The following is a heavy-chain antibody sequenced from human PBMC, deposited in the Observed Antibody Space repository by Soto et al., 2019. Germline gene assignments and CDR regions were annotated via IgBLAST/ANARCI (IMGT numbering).Heavy chain of an antibody. CDR2: ISKDGRTT. CDR1: GFTFTSYW. CDR3: AKVTREQLVHYYYYGMDV. D-gene: IGHD6-6*01. J-gene: IGHJ6*02. Sequence: GGSLRLSCAASGFTFTSYWMHWVRQAPGKGLVWVSCISKDGRTTRYADSVKGRFTVSRDIAKNTLYLQTSSLRVEDTAVYYCAKVTREQLVHYYYYGMDVWGQGTTVTVSS. V-gene: IGHV3-74*01.